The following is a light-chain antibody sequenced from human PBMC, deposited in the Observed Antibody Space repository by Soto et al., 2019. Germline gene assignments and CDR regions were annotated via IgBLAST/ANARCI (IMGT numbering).Light chain of an antibody. CDR3: MQALQTPWT. CDR2: LGS. V-gene: IGKV2-28*01. J-gene: IGKJ1*01. Sequence: DIVMTQSPLSLPVTPGEPASISCRSSQSLLHSNGYNYLDWYLQKPGQSPQLLIYLGSNRASGVPDRFSGSRSGTDFTLKISRVEAEDVGVYYCMQALQTPWTFGQGTKVEIQ. CDR1: QSLLHSNGYNY.